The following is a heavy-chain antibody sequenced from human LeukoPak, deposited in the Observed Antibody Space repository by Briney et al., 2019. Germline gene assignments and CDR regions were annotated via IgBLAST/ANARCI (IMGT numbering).Heavy chain of an antibody. CDR2: IIPVFNIA. CDR3: ARDCLAGGTGSGFDF. Sequence: SVKVSFKSFGGTFCSYVISWVRQAPGQGLEWMGRIIPVFNIAKIAHRFQGRVTITADKSSSPAYMKLSSLRPDDTAVYYCARDCLAGGTGSGFDFWGQGTLVTASS. V-gene: IGHV1-69*04. J-gene: IGHJ4*02. D-gene: IGHD2-15*01. CDR1: GGTFCSYV.